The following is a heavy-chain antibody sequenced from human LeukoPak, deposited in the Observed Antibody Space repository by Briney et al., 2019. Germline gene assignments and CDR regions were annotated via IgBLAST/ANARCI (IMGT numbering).Heavy chain of an antibody. CDR1: GYTFTRYG. CDR3: ARSGRGTYYYFDY. J-gene: IGHJ4*02. Sequence: GASVKVSCTASGYTFTRYGMSWVRQAPGQGLEWMGWISGSNGNTNYAQKLQGRVTMTTDTSTGTAYMQLRSLRADGTAVYYCARSGRGTYYYFDYWGQGTLVTVSS. CDR2: ISGSNGNT. V-gene: IGHV1-18*01. D-gene: IGHD1-26*01.